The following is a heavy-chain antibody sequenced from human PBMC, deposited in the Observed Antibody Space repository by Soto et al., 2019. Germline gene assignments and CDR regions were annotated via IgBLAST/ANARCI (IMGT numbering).Heavy chain of an antibody. V-gene: IGHV4-30-4*01. Sequence: SETLSLTCTVSGGSVSSGDYYWSWIRQPPGKGLEWIGYIYYSGSTYYNPSLKSRVTISVDTSKNQFSLKLSSVTAADTAVYYCARINTAMGPSNDYWGQGTLVTVSS. J-gene: IGHJ4*02. D-gene: IGHD5-18*01. CDR1: GGSVSSGDYY. CDR2: IYYSGST. CDR3: ARINTAMGPSNDY.